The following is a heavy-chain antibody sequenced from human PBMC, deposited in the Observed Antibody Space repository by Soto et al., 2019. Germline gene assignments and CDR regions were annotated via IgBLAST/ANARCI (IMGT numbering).Heavy chain of an antibody. CDR2: IFPMYGTS. J-gene: IGHJ3*02. CDR3: ARDYEYQILELAALDN. Sequence: QVLLVQYGAEVRKPGSSVKVSCKASGGAFSRYAISWVRLAPGPGLEWVGGIFPMYGTSVYAQKLQGRVTLTADEATTTAYMELSGRRYEEAAFYYWARDYEYQILELAALDNWGQGTMVTVSS. V-gene: IGHV1-69*01. D-gene: IGHD5-12*01. CDR1: GGAFSRYA.